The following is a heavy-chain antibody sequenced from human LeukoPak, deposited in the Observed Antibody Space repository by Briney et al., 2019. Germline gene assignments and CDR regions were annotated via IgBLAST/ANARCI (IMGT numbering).Heavy chain of an antibody. CDR2: INPNSGGT. D-gene: IGHD4-17*01. V-gene: IGHV1-2*02. CDR3: ARVQVTTVTRASLDY. J-gene: IGHJ4*02. Sequence: ASVKVSCKASGYTFTAYYMHWVRQAPGQGLEWMGWINPNSGGTNYAQKFQGRVTMTRDTSISTAYMELSRLRSDDTAVYYCARVQVTTVTRASLDYWGQGTLVTVSS. CDR1: GYTFTAYY.